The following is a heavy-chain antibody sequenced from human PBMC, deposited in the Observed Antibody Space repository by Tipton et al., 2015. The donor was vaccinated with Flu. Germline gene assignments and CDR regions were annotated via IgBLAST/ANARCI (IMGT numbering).Heavy chain of an antibody. D-gene: IGHD3-10*02. V-gene: IGHV4-39*01. Sequence: TLSLTCTVSSGSISSTRYFCAWIRQPPGKGLELIGSIYPSGTTYYNPSLKSRVTISVDTSKSQFSLMLRSVTAADTAVYYCARLSYYDVDLKNFYFDHWGQGALVTVSS. CDR3: ARLSYYDVDLKNFYFDH. J-gene: IGHJ4*02. CDR2: IYPSGTT. CDR1: SGSISSTRYF.